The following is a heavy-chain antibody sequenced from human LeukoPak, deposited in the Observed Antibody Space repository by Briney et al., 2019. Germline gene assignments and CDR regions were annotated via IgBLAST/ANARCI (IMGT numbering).Heavy chain of an antibody. J-gene: IGHJ5*02. Sequence: SETLSLTCTVSGGSISSTDYYWGWIRQPPGKGLEWIGSIFYRGSTSYNPSLKSRVAISVDTSKNQSSLRLSSVTAADTAVYHCARHGGIQYDWFAPWGQGTLVTVSS. CDR3: ARHGGIQYDWFAP. CDR2: IFYRGST. CDR1: GGSISSTDYY. D-gene: IGHD3-16*01. V-gene: IGHV4-39*01.